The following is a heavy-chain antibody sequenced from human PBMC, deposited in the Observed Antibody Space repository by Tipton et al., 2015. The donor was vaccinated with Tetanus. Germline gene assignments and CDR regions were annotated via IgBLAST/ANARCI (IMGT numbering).Heavy chain of an antibody. V-gene: IGHV3-21*01. CDR1: GFSITSYR. CDR2: ISSTSRYI. Sequence: SLRLSCEVTGFSITSYRMNWVRQAPGRGLEWVSSISSTSRYIYYAASVKGRFTISRDNAKNSVYLGMNSLRADDTAVYYCVSGAALDYWGQGTLVTVSA. CDR3: VSGAALDY. J-gene: IGHJ4*02. D-gene: IGHD6-25*01.